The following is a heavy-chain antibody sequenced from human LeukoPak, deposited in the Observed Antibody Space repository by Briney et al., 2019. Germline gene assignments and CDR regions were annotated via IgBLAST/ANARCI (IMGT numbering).Heavy chain of an antibody. Sequence: ASVKVSCKASGYTFTGYYMHWVRQAPGQRLEWMGWINPNSGGTNYAQKFQGRVTMTRNTSISTAYMELSSLRSEDTAVYYCARGRYRGPFDPWGQGTLVTVSS. CDR2: INPNSGGT. V-gene: IGHV1-2*02. J-gene: IGHJ5*02. D-gene: IGHD2-2*02. CDR1: GYTFTGYY. CDR3: ARGRYRGPFDP.